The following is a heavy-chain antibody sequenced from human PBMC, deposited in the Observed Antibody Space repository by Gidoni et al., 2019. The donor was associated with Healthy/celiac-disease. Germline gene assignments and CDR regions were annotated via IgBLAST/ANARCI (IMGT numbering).Heavy chain of an antibody. CDR2: ISSSSSYI. J-gene: IGHJ4*02. V-gene: IGHV3-21*01. Sequence: EVQLVESGGGLVKPGGSLRLSCAASGFPFSSYSMNWVRQAPGKGLEWVSSISSSSSYIYYADSVKGRFTISRDNAKNSLYLQMNSLRAEDTAVYYCARATYYYGSGSYYPSDYWGQGTLVTVSS. CDR1: GFPFSSYS. CDR3: ARATYYYGSGSYYPSDY. D-gene: IGHD3-10*01.